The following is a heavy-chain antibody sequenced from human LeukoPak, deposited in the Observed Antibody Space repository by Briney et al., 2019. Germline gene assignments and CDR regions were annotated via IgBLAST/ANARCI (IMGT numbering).Heavy chain of an antibody. CDR1: GFTVSGNY. Sequence: GGSLRLSCAASGFTVSGNYMSWVRQAPGKGLECVSVIYSDGSTFYADSVKGRFTNSRDNSKNTLYLQMNSLRAEDTAVYYCARAGTVTTADFDYWGQGTLVTVSS. D-gene: IGHD4-17*01. J-gene: IGHJ4*02. CDR2: IYSDGST. V-gene: IGHV3-53*01. CDR3: ARAGTVTTADFDY.